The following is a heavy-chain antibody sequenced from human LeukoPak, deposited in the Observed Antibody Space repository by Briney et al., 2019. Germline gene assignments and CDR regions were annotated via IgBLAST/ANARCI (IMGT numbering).Heavy chain of an antibody. CDR3: ARDLGSQKTALGRYYDSSGRGESIKGVLDY. J-gene: IGHJ4*02. V-gene: IGHV3-21*01. CDR2: ISSSSSYI. Sequence: SGGSLRLSCAASGFTFSSYSMNWVRQAPGKGLEWVSSISSSSSYIYYADSVKGRFTISRDNAKNSLYLQMNSLRAEDTAVYYCARDLGSQKTALGRYYDSSGRGESIKGVLDYWGQGTLVTVSS. D-gene: IGHD3-22*01. CDR1: GFTFSSYS.